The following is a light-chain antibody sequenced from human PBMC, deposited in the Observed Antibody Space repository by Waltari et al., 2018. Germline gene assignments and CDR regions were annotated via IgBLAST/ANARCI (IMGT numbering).Light chain of an antibody. CDR1: QSISTN. J-gene: IGKJ2*01. V-gene: IGKV3-15*01. Sequence: DIVMMQSPATLSLSPGERATVSCLASQSISTNLAGFQQTPGQTPRLLIYAASIRASGIPARFSGSGSGTEFTLTISRLQSEDFAVYYCQQYDNWPVCSFGQGTKLEIK. CDR3: QQYDNWPVCS. CDR2: AAS.